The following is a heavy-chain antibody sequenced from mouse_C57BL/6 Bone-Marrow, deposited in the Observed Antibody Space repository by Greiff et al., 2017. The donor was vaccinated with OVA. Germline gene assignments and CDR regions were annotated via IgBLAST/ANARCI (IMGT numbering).Heavy chain of an antibody. D-gene: IGHD2-1*01. CDR2: IDPETGGT. CDR1: GYTFTDYE. Sequence: QVQLKESGAELVRPGASVTLSCKASGYTFTDYEMHWVKQTPVHGLEWIGAIDPETGGTAYNQKFKGKAILTADKSSSTAYMELRSLTSEDSAVYYCTIYYGNDYWGQGTTRTVSS. V-gene: IGHV1-15*01. CDR3: TIYYGNDY. J-gene: IGHJ2*01.